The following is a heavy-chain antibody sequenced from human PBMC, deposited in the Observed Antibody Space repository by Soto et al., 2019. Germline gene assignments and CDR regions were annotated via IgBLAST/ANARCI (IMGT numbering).Heavy chain of an antibody. Sequence: EVQLVESGGGLVQPGRSLRLSCAASGFKFDDYAMHWVRQVPGKGLEWVSGISWNGGPMGYADSVKGRFTISRDNARNSLYLQMRGLRPDDTALYHCAKDSPDDSRGYSPYALDVWGQGTTVTVSS. D-gene: IGHD3-22*01. CDR3: AKDSPDDSRGYSPYALDV. V-gene: IGHV3-9*01. CDR2: ISWNGGPM. J-gene: IGHJ6*02. CDR1: GFKFDDYA.